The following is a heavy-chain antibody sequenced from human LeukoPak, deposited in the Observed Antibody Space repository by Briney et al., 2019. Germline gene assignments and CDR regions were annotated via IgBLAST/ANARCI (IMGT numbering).Heavy chain of an antibody. V-gene: IGHV3-30*18. CDR1: GFTFSSYG. Sequence: GSLRLSCAASGFTFSSYGMHWVRQAPGKGLEWVAVISYDGSNKYYADSVKGRFTISRDNSKNTLYLQMNSLRAEDTAVYYCAKALEALGYCSNTNCYSEGSFDSWGQGTLVTVSS. CDR3: AKALEALGYCSNTNCYSEGSFDS. CDR2: ISYDGSNK. J-gene: IGHJ4*02. D-gene: IGHD2-2*01.